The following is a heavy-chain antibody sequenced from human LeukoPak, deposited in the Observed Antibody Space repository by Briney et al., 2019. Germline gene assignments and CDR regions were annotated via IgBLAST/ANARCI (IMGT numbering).Heavy chain of an antibody. D-gene: IGHD3-22*01. V-gene: IGHV4-4*07. J-gene: IGHJ3*02. CDR1: GDSISSYY. CDR2: IYPSGST. Sequence: SETLSLTCTVSGDSISSYYWSWIRQPAGKGLEWIGRIYPSGSTNYNPSLKSRVTMSVDTSKNQFSLRLSSVTAADTAVYYCARAKRYYYDSSGYYTDYDALDIWGQGTMVTVSS. CDR3: ARAKRYYYDSSGYYTDYDALDI.